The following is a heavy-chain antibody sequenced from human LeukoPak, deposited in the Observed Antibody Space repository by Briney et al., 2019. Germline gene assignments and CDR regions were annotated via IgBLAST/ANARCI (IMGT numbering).Heavy chain of an antibody. CDR3: AKERFRWPEEMEYYMDV. Sequence: PGGSLRLSCAASGFTFSSYAMSWVRQAPGKGLEWVSAISGSGGSTYYADSVKGRFTISRDNSKNTLYLQMNSLRAEDTAVYYCAKERFRWPEEMEYYMDVWGKGTTVTVSS. CDR1: GFTFSSYA. J-gene: IGHJ6*03. CDR2: ISGSGGST. D-gene: IGHD2-15*01. V-gene: IGHV3-23*01.